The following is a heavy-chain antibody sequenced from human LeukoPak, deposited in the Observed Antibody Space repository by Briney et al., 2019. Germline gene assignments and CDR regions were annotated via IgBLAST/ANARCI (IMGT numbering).Heavy chain of an antibody. CDR3: ASDSDDYGDY. CDR1: GFTFSNFW. V-gene: IGHV3-7*01. CDR2: IKYDGSEK. D-gene: IGHD4/OR15-4a*01. Sequence: GSLRLSCAASGFTFSNFWMSWVRQAPGKGLDWVANIKYDGSEKHYVDSVKGRFTISRDNAKNSLYLQMDSLRAEDTAVYYCASDSDDYGDYWGQGTLVTVSS. J-gene: IGHJ4*02.